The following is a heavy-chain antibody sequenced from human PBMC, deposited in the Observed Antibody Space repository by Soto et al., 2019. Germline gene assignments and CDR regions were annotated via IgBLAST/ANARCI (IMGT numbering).Heavy chain of an antibody. V-gene: IGHV3-33*01. Sequence: QVQLVESGGGVVQPGRSLRLSCAASGFTFSNYSMHWVRQAPGKGLAWVAVIWYDGNNKYYADSVKGRFTISRDNSKDTVYLQMNSLRAEDTALYYCARVMGATVTSAFDIWGQGTMVTVYS. D-gene: IGHD1-26*01. J-gene: IGHJ3*02. CDR1: GFTFSNYS. CDR3: ARVMGATVTSAFDI. CDR2: IWYDGNNK.